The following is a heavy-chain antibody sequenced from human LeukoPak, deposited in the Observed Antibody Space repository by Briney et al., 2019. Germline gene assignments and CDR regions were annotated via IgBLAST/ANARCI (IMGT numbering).Heavy chain of an antibody. J-gene: IGHJ6*04. D-gene: IGHD3-10*02. V-gene: IGHV3-48*03. CDR3: AELGITMIGGV. CDR2: ISSSGSNI. Sequence: GGSPRLSCAASGFTFSSYEMNWVRQAPGKGLEWVSYISSSGSNIYYADSVKGRFTISRDNAKNSLYLQMNSLRAEDTAVYYCAELGITMIGGVWGKGTTVTISS. CDR1: GFTFSSYE.